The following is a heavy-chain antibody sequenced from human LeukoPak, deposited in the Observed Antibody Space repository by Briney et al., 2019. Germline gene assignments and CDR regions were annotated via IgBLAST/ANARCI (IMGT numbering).Heavy chain of an antibody. V-gene: IGHV3-21*01. Sequence: GGSLRLSCAASGFTFSSYSMNWVRQAPGKGLEWVSSISSSSSYIYYADSVKGRFTISRDNAKNSLYLQMNSLRAEDTAVYYCARHLMRQQLVPFDYWGQGTLVTVSS. CDR1: GFTFSSYS. J-gene: IGHJ4*02. CDR2: ISSSSSYI. D-gene: IGHD6-13*01. CDR3: ARHLMRQQLVPFDY.